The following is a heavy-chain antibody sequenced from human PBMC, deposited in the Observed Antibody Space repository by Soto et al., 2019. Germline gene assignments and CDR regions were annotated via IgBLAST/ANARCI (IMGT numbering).Heavy chain of an antibody. V-gene: IGHV1-69*13. D-gene: IGHD1-26*01. CDR3: ARDHGITRRALDY. CDR1: GGTFSSYA. Sequence: SVKVSCKASGGTFSSYAISWVRQAPGQGLEWMGGIIPIFGTANYARKFQGRVTITADESTSTAYMELSSLRSEDTAVYYCARDHGITRRALDYWGQGTLVTVSS. CDR2: IIPIFGTA. J-gene: IGHJ4*02.